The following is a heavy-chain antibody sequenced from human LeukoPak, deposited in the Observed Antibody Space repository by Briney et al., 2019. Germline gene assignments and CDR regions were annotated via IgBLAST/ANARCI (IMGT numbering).Heavy chain of an antibody. D-gene: IGHD5-18*01. V-gene: IGHV3-23*01. Sequence: GGSLRLSCAASGFTFSSYAMSWVRQAPGKGLEWVSAISGSGGSTYYADSVKGRFTISRDNSKNTLYLQTNSLRAEDTAVYYCAKSRGLSGYSYARGAFDIWAQGTMVTVSS. CDR3: AKSRGLSGYSYARGAFDI. CDR1: GFTFSSYA. CDR2: ISGSGGST. J-gene: IGHJ3*02.